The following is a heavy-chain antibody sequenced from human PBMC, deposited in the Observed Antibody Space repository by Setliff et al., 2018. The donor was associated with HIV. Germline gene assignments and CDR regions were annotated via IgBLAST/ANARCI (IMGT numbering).Heavy chain of an antibody. CDR1: GDSMRTNY. J-gene: IGHJ4*02. Sequence: SETLSLTCSVSGDSMRTNYWTWIRQSPGKGLEWIGHVDYSGSSTYNPSLNSRVTISVDRFRNQLSLKVTSVTAADTAVYYCARLSDTAMASFDSWGQGTLVTVSS. CDR2: VDYSGSS. D-gene: IGHD5-18*01. CDR3: ARLSDTAMASFDS. V-gene: IGHV4-59*08.